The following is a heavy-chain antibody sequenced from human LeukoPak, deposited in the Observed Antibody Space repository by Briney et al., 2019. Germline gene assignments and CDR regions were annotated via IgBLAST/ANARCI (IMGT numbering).Heavy chain of an antibody. Sequence: GASVKVSCKASGYTFTGYYMHWVRQAPGQGLEWVGWINTKTGQINLARKLQGRVTMTTDTSTRTAYMELRSLRSDDTAVYFCARDIAYDVDYWGPGTLVTVSS. V-gene: IGHV1-18*04. CDR2: INTKTGQI. CDR3: ARDIAYDVDY. J-gene: IGHJ4*02. D-gene: IGHD3-16*01. CDR1: GYTFTGYY.